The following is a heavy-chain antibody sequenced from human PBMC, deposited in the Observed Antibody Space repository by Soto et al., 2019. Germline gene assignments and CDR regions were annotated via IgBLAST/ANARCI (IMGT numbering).Heavy chain of an antibody. CDR3: ATDPTPFAGPSRVYYGLDV. CDR1: GFIFPNFA. V-gene: IGHV3-30-3*01. Sequence: QVRLEESGGGVVQPGRSLRLSCAASGFIFPNFAFHWIRQAPGKVLEWVAGISSDGTTRYYADSVKGRFSISRDNFNDTLFLQTNTLRPEDTAVYYCATDPTPFAGPSRVYYGLDVWGQGTTVTVSS. CDR2: ISSDGTTR. J-gene: IGHJ6*02.